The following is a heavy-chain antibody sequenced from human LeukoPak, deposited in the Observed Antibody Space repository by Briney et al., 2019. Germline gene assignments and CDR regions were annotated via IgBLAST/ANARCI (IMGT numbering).Heavy chain of an antibody. CDR1: GFTVSSSF. V-gene: IGHV3-43*01. Sequence: PGGSLRLSCVGSGFTVSSSFMSWVRQAPGRGLEWVSFITWKSHRTHYADSVKGRFTVSRDNSKDSMYLEMNSLKTEDTGLYHCASEVGYRSLGYLGQGTLVTVSS. CDR2: ITWKSHRT. J-gene: IGHJ4*02. D-gene: IGHD3-3*01. CDR3: ASEVGYRSLGY.